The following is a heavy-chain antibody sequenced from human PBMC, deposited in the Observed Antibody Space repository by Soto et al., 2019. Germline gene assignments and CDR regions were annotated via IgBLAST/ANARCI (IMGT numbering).Heavy chain of an antibody. V-gene: IGHV5-10-1*01. CDR3: ARLGYCSSTSCYRDYYYGMDV. Sequence: PGESLKISCKGSGYSFTSYWISWVRQMPGKGLEWMGRIDPSDSYTNYSPSFQGHVTISADKSISTAYLQWSSLKASDTAMYCCARLGYCSSTSCYRDYYYGMDVWGQGTTVTVSS. CDR2: IDPSDSYT. CDR1: GYSFTSYW. D-gene: IGHD2-2*01. J-gene: IGHJ6*02.